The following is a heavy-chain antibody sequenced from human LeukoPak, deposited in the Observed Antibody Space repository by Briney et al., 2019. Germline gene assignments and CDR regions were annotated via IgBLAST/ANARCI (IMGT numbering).Heavy chain of an antibody. V-gene: IGHV3-11*01. CDR1: GFTFSDYY. CDR3: ARVQVSAEQQLVDDWFDP. Sequence: GGSLRLSCAASGFTFSDYYMSWIRQAPGKGLEWVSYISSSGSTIYYADSVKGRFTISRDNAKNSLYLQMNSLRAEDTAVYYCARVQVSAEQQLVDDWFDPWGQGTLVTVSS. J-gene: IGHJ5*02. CDR2: ISSSGSTI. D-gene: IGHD6-13*01.